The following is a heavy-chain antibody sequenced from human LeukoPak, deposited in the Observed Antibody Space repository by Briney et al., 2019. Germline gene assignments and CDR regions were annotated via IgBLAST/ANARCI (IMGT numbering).Heavy chain of an antibody. Sequence: PSQTLSPTCAVDGGSFSGSYWSWIRQPPGNGLEWIGEIIDSGRTNYNPSLKSRVTISVDTSKNQFSLKLSSVTAADTAVYYCARRGRITMIVVVISNAFDIWGQGKMVTVSS. V-gene: IGHV4-34*12. D-gene: IGHD3-22*01. CDR2: IIDSGRT. J-gene: IGHJ3*02. CDR1: GGSFSGSY. CDR3: ARRGRITMIVVVISNAFDI.